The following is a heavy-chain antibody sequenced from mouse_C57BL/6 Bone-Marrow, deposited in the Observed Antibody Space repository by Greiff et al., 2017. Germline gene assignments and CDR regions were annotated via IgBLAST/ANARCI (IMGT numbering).Heavy chain of an antibody. CDR2: IDPETGGT. J-gene: IGHJ2*01. Sequence: QVHVKQSGAELVRPGASVTLSCKASGYTFTDYEMHWVKQTPVHGLEWIGAIDPETGGTAYNQKFKGKAILTADKSSSTAYMELRRLTSEDSAVYYCTLAAVVATGYFDFGGRGTTPTVSS. CDR3: TLAAVVATGYFDF. V-gene: IGHV1-15*01. CDR1: GYTFTDYE. D-gene: IGHD1-1*01.